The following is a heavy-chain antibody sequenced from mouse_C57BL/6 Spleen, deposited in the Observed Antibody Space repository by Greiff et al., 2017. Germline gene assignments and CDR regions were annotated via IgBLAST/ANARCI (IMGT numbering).Heavy chain of an antibody. V-gene: IGHV1-80*01. J-gene: IGHJ4*01. CDR3: ARRDIGDAMDY. Sequence: VQLQQSGAELVKPGASVKISCKASGYAFSSYWMNWVKQRPGKGLEWIGQIYPGDGDTNYNGKFKGKATLTADKSSSTAYMQLSSLTSEDSAVYFCARRDIGDAMDYWGQGTSVTVSS. CDR2: IYPGDGDT. CDR1: GYAFSSYW. D-gene: IGHD3-3*01.